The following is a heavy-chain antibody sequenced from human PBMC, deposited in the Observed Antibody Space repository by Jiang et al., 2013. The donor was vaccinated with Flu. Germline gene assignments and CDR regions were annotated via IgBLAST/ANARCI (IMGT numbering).Heavy chain of an antibody. Sequence: QLLESGGGVVQPGRSLRLSCAASGFTFSSYAMHWVRQAPGKGLEWVAVISYDGSNKYYADSVKGRFTISRDNSKNTLYLQMNSLRAEDTAVYYCARDLPGGSGLDYWGQGTLVTVSS. D-gene: IGHD3-10*01. CDR3: ARDLPGGSGLDY. CDR1: GFTFSSYA. CDR2: ISYDGSNK. V-gene: IGHV3-30*01. J-gene: IGHJ4*02.